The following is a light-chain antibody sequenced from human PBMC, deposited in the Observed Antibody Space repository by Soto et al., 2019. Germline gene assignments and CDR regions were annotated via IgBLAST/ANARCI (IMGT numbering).Light chain of an antibody. CDR3: SSYTTSSTLYV. J-gene: IGLJ1*01. CDR2: DVT. CDR1: SSDVGAYNY. Sequence: SVLTQPSSVSVSPGQSITISCPGNSSDVGAYNYVSWYQQYPGKAPKYIIYDVTNRPSGVSYRFSGSKSGNTASLTISGLQAEDEADYYCSSYTTSSTLYVFGTGTKVTVL. V-gene: IGLV2-14*03.